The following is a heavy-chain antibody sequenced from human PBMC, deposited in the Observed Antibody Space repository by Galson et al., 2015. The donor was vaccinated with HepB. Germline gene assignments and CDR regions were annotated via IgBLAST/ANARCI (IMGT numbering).Heavy chain of an antibody. CDR1: GFTVSSNY. Sequence: SLRLSCAASGFTVSSNYMSWVRQAPGKGLEWVSVIYSGGSTYYADSVKGRFTISRDNSKNTLYLQMNSLRAEDTAVYYCARGGDCYVGDACDAFEIWGQGTMVTVSS. V-gene: IGHV3-53*01. CDR2: IYSGGST. D-gene: IGHD2-21*01. J-gene: IGHJ3*02. CDR3: ARGGDCYVGDACDAFEI.